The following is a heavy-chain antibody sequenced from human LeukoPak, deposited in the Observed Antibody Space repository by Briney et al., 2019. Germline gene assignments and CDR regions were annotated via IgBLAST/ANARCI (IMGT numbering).Heavy chain of an antibody. CDR3: VKDAINGNSIYDAFDV. CDR1: GFTVSSKY. V-gene: IGHV3-53*01. J-gene: IGHJ3*01. D-gene: IGHD1-7*01. CDR2: IYGDGIT. Sequence: GGALRLSCAASGFTVSSKYMTWVRQAAGKGLECVSVIYGDGITFYADSVKGRFTISRDNSKNTVFLQMNSVKVDDTARYYCVKDAINGNSIYDAFDVWGQGTMVTVS.